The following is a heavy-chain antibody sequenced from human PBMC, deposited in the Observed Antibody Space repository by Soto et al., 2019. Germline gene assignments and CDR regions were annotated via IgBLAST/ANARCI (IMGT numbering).Heavy chain of an antibody. V-gene: IGHV1-18*01. CDR3: ARDKLSRYYDFWCCYLSATADYYYYYGMDG. J-gene: IGHJ6*02. CDR2: ISAYNGNT. D-gene: IGHD3-3*01. Sequence: GASVKVSCKASGYTFTSYGISWVRQAPGEGREWMGWISAYNGNTNYAQKLQGRVTMTTDTSTSTAYMELRSLRSDDTAVYYCARDKLSRYYDFWCCYLSATADYYYYYGMDGWGQGTSVTVSS. CDR1: GYTFTSYG.